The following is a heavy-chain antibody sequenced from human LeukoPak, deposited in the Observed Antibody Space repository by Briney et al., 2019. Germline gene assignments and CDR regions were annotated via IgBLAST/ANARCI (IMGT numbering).Heavy chain of an antibody. D-gene: IGHD3-10*01. Sequence: SETLSLTCTVSGGSISSPYWSWIRQPPGTGLEWIGYISYSGNTNYNPSLKSRVTMSVDTSKSQFSLKVSSVTAADTAVYFCARVRGMSSGYFYYYYGMDVWGQGTTVTVSS. CDR1: GGSISSPY. V-gene: IGHV4-59*11. CDR3: ARVRGMSSGYFYYYYGMDV. CDR2: ISYSGNT. J-gene: IGHJ6*02.